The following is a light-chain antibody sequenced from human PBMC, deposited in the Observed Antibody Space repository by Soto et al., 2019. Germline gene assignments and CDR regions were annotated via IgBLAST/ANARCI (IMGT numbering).Light chain of an antibody. CDR3: QSYDSSLSGSYV. J-gene: IGLJ1*01. Sequence: QCVLTQPASVSGAPGRRVTISCPGSSSNIGAGYDVHWYQQLPGTAPKLLIYGNSNRPSGVPDRFSGSKSGTSASLAITGLQAEDEADYYCQSYDSSLSGSYVFGTGTKVTVL. V-gene: IGLV1-40*01. CDR1: SSNIGAGYD. CDR2: GNS.